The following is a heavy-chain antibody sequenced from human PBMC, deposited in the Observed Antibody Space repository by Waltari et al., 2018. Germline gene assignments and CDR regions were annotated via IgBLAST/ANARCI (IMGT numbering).Heavy chain of an antibody. Sequence: QVSLLQSGPEMPKPGASGRVSCKASGYDFTLLGISWVRQGPGQGLEWMGWISPYTGNTEYAQKFQDRITLTADTSTSTIFMELRSLKSDDTAVYYCARPDYYDTTTFYAHWGQGTLVTVSS. D-gene: IGHD3-22*01. V-gene: IGHV1-18*01. J-gene: IGHJ1*01. CDR3: ARPDYYDTTTFYAH. CDR2: ISPYTGNT. CDR1: GYDFTLLG.